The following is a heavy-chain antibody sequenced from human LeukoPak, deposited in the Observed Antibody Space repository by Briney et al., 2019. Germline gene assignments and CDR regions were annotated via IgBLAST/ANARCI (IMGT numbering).Heavy chain of an antibody. V-gene: IGHV3-30*03. CDR1: GFTFSSYG. J-gene: IGHJ1*01. D-gene: IGHD6-13*01. CDR3: ARGQLANFQH. Sequence: GRSLRLSCAASGFTFSSYGMHWVRQAPGKGLEWVAVISYDGSNKYYADSVKGRFTISRDNPKNTLYLQMNSLRAEDTAVYYCARGQLANFQHWGQGTLVTVSS. CDR2: ISYDGSNK.